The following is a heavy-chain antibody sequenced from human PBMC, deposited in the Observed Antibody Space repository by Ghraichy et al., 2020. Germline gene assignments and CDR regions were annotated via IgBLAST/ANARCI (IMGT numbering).Heavy chain of an antibody. CDR2: IYYSGST. D-gene: IGHD4-11*01. CDR1: GGSISSYY. J-gene: IGHJ4*02. CDR3: ARATAEVTTYYFDY. V-gene: IGHV4-59*01. Sequence: SETLSLTCTVSGGSISSYYWSWIRQPPGKGLEWIGYIYYSGSTNYNPSLKSRVTISVDTSKNQFSLKLSSVTAADTAVYYCARATAEVTTYYFDYWGQGTLVTVSS.